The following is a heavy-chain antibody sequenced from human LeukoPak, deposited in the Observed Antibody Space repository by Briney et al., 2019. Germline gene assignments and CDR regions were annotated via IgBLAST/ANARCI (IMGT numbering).Heavy chain of an antibody. Sequence: GRSLRLSCAASGFNFGSYSMHWVRQAPGKGLEWVAVISYDGNNKYYADSVKGRFTISRDNSKNTLYLQMNSLRAEDTAVYYCARDYYDSSGYYGYWGQGTLVTVSS. D-gene: IGHD3-22*01. J-gene: IGHJ4*02. V-gene: IGHV3-30-3*01. CDR3: ARDYYDSSGYYGY. CDR2: ISYDGNNK. CDR1: GFNFGSYS.